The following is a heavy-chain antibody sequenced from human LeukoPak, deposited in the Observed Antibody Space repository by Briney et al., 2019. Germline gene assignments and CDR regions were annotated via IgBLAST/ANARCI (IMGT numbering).Heavy chain of an antibody. CDR3: ARDGKPNTMRGPFDP. D-gene: IGHD3-22*01. Sequence: PSETLSLTCTVSGGSISSSSYYWGWIRQTPGKGLEWIGSIFYSGSTYYNPSLKSRVTMSVDTSKNQFSLKLSSVTAADTAVYYCARDGKPNTMRGPFDPWGQGTLVTVSS. CDR1: GGSISSSSYY. CDR2: IFYSGST. V-gene: IGHV4-39*07. J-gene: IGHJ5*02.